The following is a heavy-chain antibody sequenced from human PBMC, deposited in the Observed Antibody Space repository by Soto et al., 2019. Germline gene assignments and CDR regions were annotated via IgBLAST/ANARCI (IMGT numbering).Heavy chain of an antibody. CDR2: IIPIFGTA. CDR3: AIYFGDYPYYYGMDV. Sequence: ASVKVSCKASGGTFSSYAISWVRQAPGQGLEWMGGIIPIFGTANYAQKFQGRVTITADKSTSTAYMELSSLRSEDTAVYYCAIYFGDYPYYYGMDVWGQGTTVTVSS. CDR1: GGTFSSYA. D-gene: IGHD4-17*01. J-gene: IGHJ6*02. V-gene: IGHV1-69*06.